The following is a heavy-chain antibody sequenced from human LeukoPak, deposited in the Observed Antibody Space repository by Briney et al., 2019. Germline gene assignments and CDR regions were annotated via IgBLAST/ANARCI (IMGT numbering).Heavy chain of an antibody. CDR1: GGSISSYY. V-gene: IGHV4-59*12. CDR2: IYYSGYT. Sequence: PSETLSLTCTVSGGSISSYYWSWIRQPPGKGLKWIGNIYYSGYTTYSPSLRSRVTIPVDTSKNQFSLKLSSVTAADTAVYYCARDHIVVVTAAGAFDIWGQGTMVTVSS. D-gene: IGHD2-21*02. CDR3: ARDHIVVVTAAGAFDI. J-gene: IGHJ3*02.